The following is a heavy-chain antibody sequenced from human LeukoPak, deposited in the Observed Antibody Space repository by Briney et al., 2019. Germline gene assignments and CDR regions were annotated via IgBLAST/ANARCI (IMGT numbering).Heavy chain of an antibody. V-gene: IGHV3-23*01. CDR2: ISGSGGST. D-gene: IGHD3-22*01. J-gene: IGHJ4*02. Sequence: GGSLRLSCAASGFTYSSYGMSWVRQAPGKGLEWVSVISGSGGSTYYADSVKGRFTISRDNSKNTVYLQVNSLRAEDTAVCYCAKDSDSSGSIGPSYFDYWGQGTLVTVSS. CDR3: AKDSDSSGSIGPSYFDY. CDR1: GFTYSSYG.